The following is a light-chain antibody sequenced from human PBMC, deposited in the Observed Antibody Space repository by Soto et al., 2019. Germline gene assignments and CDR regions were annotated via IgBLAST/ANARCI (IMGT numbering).Light chain of an antibody. CDR3: CSYAGSYTWV. CDR1: SSDVGAYNF. V-gene: IGLV2-11*01. Sequence: QSALTQPRSVSGSPGQSVTISCTGTSSDVGAYNFVSWYQQHPGKAPKLMIYDVSKRPSGVPDRFSGSKSGNTASLTISGLQAEHEADYYCCSYAGSYTWVFGAGTKLTV. J-gene: IGLJ3*02. CDR2: DVS.